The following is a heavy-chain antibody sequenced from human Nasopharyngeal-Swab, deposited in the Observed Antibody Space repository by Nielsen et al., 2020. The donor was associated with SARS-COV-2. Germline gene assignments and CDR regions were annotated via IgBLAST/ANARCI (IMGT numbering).Heavy chain of an antibody. J-gene: IGHJ6*03. CDR3: ARVGTYYYDSSGHLNYYYYYYMGV. V-gene: IGHV4-59*01. D-gene: IGHD3-22*01. CDR2: IYYSGST. Sequence: WIRQPPGKGLEWIGYIYYSGSTNYNPSLKSRVTISVDTSKNQFSLKLSSVTAADTAVYYCARVGTYYYDSSGHLNYYYYYYMGVWGKGTTVTVSS.